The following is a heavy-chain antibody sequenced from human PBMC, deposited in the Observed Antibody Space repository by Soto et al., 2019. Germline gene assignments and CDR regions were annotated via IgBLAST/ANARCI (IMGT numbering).Heavy chain of an antibody. CDR3: ARGSGSFPARFDS. CDR2: IYSSATT. D-gene: IGHD3-10*01. Sequence: WTWIRQPPGKGLEWIGYIYSSATTNYSPSLRGRVSISTDASRKEFSLRLTSVTPADTAVYYCARGSGSFPARFDSWGQGTLVIVSP. V-gene: IGHV4-59*01. J-gene: IGHJ4*02.